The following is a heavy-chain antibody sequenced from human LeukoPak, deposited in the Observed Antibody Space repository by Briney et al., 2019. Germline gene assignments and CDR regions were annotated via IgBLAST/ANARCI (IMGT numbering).Heavy chain of an antibody. D-gene: IGHD5-24*01. CDR1: GGSISSSSYY. J-gene: IGHJ4*02. Sequence: SETLSLTCTISGGSISSSSYYWGWIRQPPGKGLEWIGSIYYSGSTYYKPSLKSRVTISVDTSKNQFSLKLSSVTAADTAVYYCARLSLYNTQDYWGQGTLVAVSS. CDR3: ARLSLYNTQDY. V-gene: IGHV4-39*01. CDR2: IYYSGST.